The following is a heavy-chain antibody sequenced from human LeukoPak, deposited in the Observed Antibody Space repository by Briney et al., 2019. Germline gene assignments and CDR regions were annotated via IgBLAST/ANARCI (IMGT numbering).Heavy chain of an antibody. V-gene: IGHV1-69*05. CDR1: GGTFSSYA. Sequence: ASVKVSCKASGGTFSSYAISWVRQAPGQGVEWMGGIIPIFGTANYAQKFQGRVTITTDESTSTAYMELSSLRSEDTAVYYCARVVGDSGSHYVDYWGQGTLVTVSS. CDR2: IIPIFGTA. CDR3: ARVVGDSGSHYVDY. D-gene: IGHD1-26*01. J-gene: IGHJ4*02.